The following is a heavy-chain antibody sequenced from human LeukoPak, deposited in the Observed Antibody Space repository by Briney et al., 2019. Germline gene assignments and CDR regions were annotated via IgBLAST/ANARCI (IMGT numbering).Heavy chain of an antibody. V-gene: IGHV4-38-2*02. CDR2: IYQSGGT. CDR1: GYSISSGYY. CDR3: ARTGYYGSGSYYNQGYFDV. D-gene: IGHD3-10*01. Sequence: SQTLSLTCTVSGYSISSGYYWGWIRQPPGKGLEWIGSIYQSGGTHYNPSLTSRVTISVDTSKNEFSLKLSSVTAADTAVYYCARTGYYGSGSYYNQGYFDVWGRGTLVTVSS. J-gene: IGHJ2*01.